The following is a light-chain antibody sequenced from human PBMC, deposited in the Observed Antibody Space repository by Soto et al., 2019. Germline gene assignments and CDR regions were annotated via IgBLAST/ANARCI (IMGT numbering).Light chain of an antibody. CDR1: SSDIGAYNY. J-gene: IGLJ2*01. V-gene: IGLV2-14*01. Sequence: HSVLTQPASVSGSPGQSIAISCTGTSSDIGAYNYVSWYQHHPGKAPKLIIYDVSSRPSGVSNRFSGSKSGNAASLTISGLQADDEADYFCASYTAYNPLVVFGGGTKVTVL. CDR3: ASYTAYNPLVV. CDR2: DVS.